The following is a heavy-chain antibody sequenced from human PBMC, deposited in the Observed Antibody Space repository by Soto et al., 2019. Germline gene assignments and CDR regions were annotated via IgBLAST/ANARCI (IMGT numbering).Heavy chain of an antibody. J-gene: IGHJ4*02. CDR2: INTDGSGT. CDR3: ARGLYYYDSSGYYGN. V-gene: IGHV3-74*01. D-gene: IGHD3-22*01. CDR1: GFTFSSDW. Sequence: GGSLRLSCAASGFTFSSDWMHWVRQAPGKGLVWVSRINTDGSGTTYADSVKGRFTISRDNAKNSLYLQMNSLRAEDTAVYYCARGLYYYDSSGYYGNWGQGTLVTVSS.